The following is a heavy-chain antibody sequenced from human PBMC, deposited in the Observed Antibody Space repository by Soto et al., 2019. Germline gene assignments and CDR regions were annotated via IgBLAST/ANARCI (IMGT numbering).Heavy chain of an antibody. CDR1: GFTFSSYA. V-gene: IGHV3-30-3*01. CDR2: ISYDGSNK. J-gene: IGHJ4*02. D-gene: IGHD2-21*02. Sequence: QVQLVESGGGVVQPGRSLRLSCAASGFTFSSYAMHWVRQAPGKGLEWVAVISYDGSNKYYADSVKGRFTISRDNSKNTLYLQMNSLRAEDTAVYYCARVGFGDCYSYWGQGTLVTVSS. CDR3: ARVGFGDCYSY.